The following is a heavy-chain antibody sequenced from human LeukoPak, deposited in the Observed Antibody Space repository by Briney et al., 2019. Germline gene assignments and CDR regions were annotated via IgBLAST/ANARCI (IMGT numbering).Heavy chain of an antibody. Sequence: SETLSLTCTVSGGSISSGDYYWSWIRQPPGKGLEWIGYIYYSGSTYYNPSLKSRVTISVDTSKNQFSLKLSSVTAADTAVYYCASRGLPIFGVADAFDIWGQGTMVTVSS. CDR2: IYYSGST. CDR1: GGSISSGDYY. V-gene: IGHV4-30-4*08. CDR3: ASRGLPIFGVADAFDI. D-gene: IGHD3-3*01. J-gene: IGHJ3*02.